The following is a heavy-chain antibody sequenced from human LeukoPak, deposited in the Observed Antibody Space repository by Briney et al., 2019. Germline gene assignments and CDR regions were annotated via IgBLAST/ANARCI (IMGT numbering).Heavy chain of an antibody. V-gene: IGHV3-66*01. D-gene: IGHD3-10*01. CDR3: AREYRGEYYFAY. Sequence: GGSLRLSCAASGFTFSSYAMSWVRQAPGKGLEWVSVIYSGGSTYHADSVKGRFTISRDNSKNTLYLQMNSLRAVDTAVYYCAREYRGEYYFAYWGQGTLVTVSS. CDR1: GFTFSSYA. J-gene: IGHJ4*02. CDR2: IYSGGST.